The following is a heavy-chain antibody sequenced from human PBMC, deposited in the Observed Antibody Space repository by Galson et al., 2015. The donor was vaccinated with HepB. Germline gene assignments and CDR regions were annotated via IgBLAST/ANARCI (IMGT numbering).Heavy chain of an antibody. J-gene: IGHJ4*02. CDR2: ISSDGSYT. Sequence: SLRLSCAASGFPFSRFWMHWVRQAPGKGLMWVSRISSDGSYTDYADSVKGRFTISRDNAQNTLYLQMNSLTAEDTAVYYCVSLDFWSGDADYWGQGTLVTVSS. CDR3: VSLDFWSGDADY. CDR1: GFPFSRFW. D-gene: IGHD3-3*01. V-gene: IGHV3-74*01.